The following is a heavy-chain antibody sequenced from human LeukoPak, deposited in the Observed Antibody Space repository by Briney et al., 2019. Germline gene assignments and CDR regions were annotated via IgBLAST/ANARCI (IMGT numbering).Heavy chain of an antibody. D-gene: IGHD4-17*01. Sequence: GGSLRLSCAPSGFIVSNNYMTWVRQAPGKGLEWVSTIYTGGNTYYAASVKGRFTISRDFSKNTLYLQMNSLRAEDTAVYYCARESYGDYGDYWGQGTLVTVSS. CDR1: GFIVSNNY. J-gene: IGHJ4*02. V-gene: IGHV3-53*01. CDR2: IYTGGNT. CDR3: ARESYGDYGDY.